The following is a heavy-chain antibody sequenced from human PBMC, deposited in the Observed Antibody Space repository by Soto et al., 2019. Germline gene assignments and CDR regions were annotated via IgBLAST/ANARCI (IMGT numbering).Heavy chain of an antibody. D-gene: IGHD4-17*01. J-gene: IGHJ6*02. Sequence: QVQLQESGPGLVKPSQTLSLTCTVSGGSISSGGYYWSWIRQHAGKGLEWIGYIYYSGSTYYNPSLKSRVTISVDTSKNQFSLKLSSVTAADTAVYYCASLNTVTHGPYYYGMDVWGQGTTVTVSS. V-gene: IGHV4-31*03. CDR2: IYYSGST. CDR1: GGSISSGGYY. CDR3: ASLNTVTHGPYYYGMDV.